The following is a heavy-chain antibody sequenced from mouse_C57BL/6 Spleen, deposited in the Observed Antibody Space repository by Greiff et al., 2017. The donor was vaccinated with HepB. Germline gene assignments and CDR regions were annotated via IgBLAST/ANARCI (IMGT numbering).Heavy chain of an antibody. CDR1: GYSITSGYY. D-gene: IGHD3-2*02. Sequence: DVKLVESGPGLVKPSQSLSLTCSVTGYSITSGYYWNWIRQFPGNRLEWMGYISYDGSNNYNPSLKNRISITRDTSKNQFFLKLNSVTTEDTATYYCARRQTAQAPFAYWGQGTLVTVSA. V-gene: IGHV3-6*01. CDR2: ISYDGSN. CDR3: ARRQTAQAPFAY. J-gene: IGHJ3*01.